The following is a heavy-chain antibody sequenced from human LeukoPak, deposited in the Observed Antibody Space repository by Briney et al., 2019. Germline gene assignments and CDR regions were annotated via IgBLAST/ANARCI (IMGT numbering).Heavy chain of an antibody. D-gene: IGHD3-10*01. CDR2: IYYSGSA. J-gene: IGHJ6*02. CDR3: ARYGSGSYSSPGYYYYGMDV. CDR1: GGSISSYY. V-gene: IGHV4-59*01. Sequence: PSETLSLTCTVSGGSISSYYWSWIRQPPGKGLEGIGYIYYSGSANYNPSLKSRCTISVDTSKNQFSLTLSSVTAAAPAVYYCARYGSGSYSSPGYYYYGMDVWGQGTTVTVSS.